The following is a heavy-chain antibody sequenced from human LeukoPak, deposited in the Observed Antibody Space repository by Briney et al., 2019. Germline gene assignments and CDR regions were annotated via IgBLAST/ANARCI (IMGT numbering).Heavy chain of an antibody. V-gene: IGHV4-4*07. CDR1: GGSISSYY. Sequence: PSETLSLTCTVSGGSISSYYWSWIRQPAGKGLEWIGRIYTSRSTNYNPSLKSRVTISVDKSKNQFSLKLSSVTAADTAVYYCARDFRGYKKDTAMVQGWFDPWGQGTLVTVSS. D-gene: IGHD5-18*01. CDR2: IYTSRST. J-gene: IGHJ5*02. CDR3: ARDFRGYKKDTAMVQGWFDP.